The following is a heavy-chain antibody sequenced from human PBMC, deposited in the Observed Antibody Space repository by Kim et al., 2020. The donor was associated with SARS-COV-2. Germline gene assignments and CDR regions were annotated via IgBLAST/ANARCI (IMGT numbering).Heavy chain of an antibody. Sequence: GGSLRLSCAASGFTFSSYAMSWVRQAPGKGLEWVSAISGSGGSTYYADSVKGRFTISRDNSKNTLYLQMNSLRAEDTAVYYCAKHVDIVVVPAAIFDYWGQGTLVTVSS. D-gene: IGHD2-2*03. J-gene: IGHJ4*02. CDR1: GFTFSSYA. CDR2: ISGSGGST. CDR3: AKHVDIVVVPAAIFDY. V-gene: IGHV3-23*01.